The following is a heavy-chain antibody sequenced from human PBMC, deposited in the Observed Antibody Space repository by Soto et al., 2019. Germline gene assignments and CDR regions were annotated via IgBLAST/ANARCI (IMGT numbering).Heavy chain of an antibody. D-gene: IGHD3-9*01. V-gene: IGHV4-34*01. Sequence: SETLSLTCAVYGGSFSGCYWSWIRQPPGKGLEWIGEINHSGSTNYNPSLKIRVTISVDTSKNQFSLKLSSVTAADTAVYYCARGPFWYDILNGSWFDPWGQGTLVTVSS. CDR1: GGSFSGCY. CDR2: INHSGST. J-gene: IGHJ5*02. CDR3: ARGPFWYDILNGSWFDP.